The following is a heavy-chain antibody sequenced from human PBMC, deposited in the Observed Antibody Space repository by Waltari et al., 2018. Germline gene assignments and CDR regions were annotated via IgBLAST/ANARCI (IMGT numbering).Heavy chain of an antibody. V-gene: IGHV4-39*07. D-gene: IGHD6-6*01. J-gene: IGHJ4*02. Sequence: QLQLQESGPGLVKPSETLSLTCTVSGGSISSSSYYWGWIRQPPGKGLEWIGSIYYSGSTYYNPSLKSRVTISVDTSKNQFSLKLSSVTAADTAVYYCASIAARRGRTNYWGQGTLVTVSS. CDR3: ASIAARRGRTNY. CDR1: GGSISSSSYY. CDR2: IYYSGST.